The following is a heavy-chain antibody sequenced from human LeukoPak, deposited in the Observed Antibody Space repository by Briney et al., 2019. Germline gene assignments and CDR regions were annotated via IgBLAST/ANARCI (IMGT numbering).Heavy chain of an antibody. J-gene: IGHJ4*02. D-gene: IGHD3-22*01. CDR2: ISYDGSNK. CDR3: AKGGDDSSGYWSPLDY. V-gene: IGHV3-30*04. CDR1: GFTFSSYA. Sequence: GGSLRLSCAASGFTFSSYAMHWVRQAPGKGLEWVAVISYDGSNKYYADSVKGRFTISRDNSKNTLYLQMNSLRAEDTAVYYCAKGGDDSSGYWSPLDYWGQGTLVTVSS.